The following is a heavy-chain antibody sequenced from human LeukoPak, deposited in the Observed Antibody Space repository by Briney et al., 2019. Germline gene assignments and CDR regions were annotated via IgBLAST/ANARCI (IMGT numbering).Heavy chain of an antibody. CDR1: GFTVSSNY. D-gene: IGHD5-18*01. CDR3: ARGYSYGPPLYFGY. J-gene: IGHJ4*02. V-gene: IGHV3-66*01. CDR2: IYSGGST. Sequence: GGSLRLSCAASGFTVSSNYMSWVRQAPGKGLEWVSVIYSGGSTYYADSVKGRFTISRDNSKNTLYLQMNSLRAEDTAVYYCARGYSYGPPLYFGYWAQGTLVTVSS.